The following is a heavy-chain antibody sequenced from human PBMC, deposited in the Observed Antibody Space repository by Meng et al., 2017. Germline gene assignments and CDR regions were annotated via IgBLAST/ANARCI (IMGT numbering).Heavy chain of an antibody. V-gene: IGHV1-8*01. CDR2: MNTNSGNT. Sequence: QVQRVQSGAEVKKPGASGKVACNASGYTLTSYDCNWVRQATGQWLEWMGWMNTNSGNTGYAQKFQGRVTMTRNTSISTAYMELSSLRSEDTAVYYCARVPNRWTGFDYWGQGTLVAVSS. D-gene: IGHD3/OR15-3a*01. CDR3: ARVPNRWTGFDY. J-gene: IGHJ4*02. CDR1: GYTLTSYD.